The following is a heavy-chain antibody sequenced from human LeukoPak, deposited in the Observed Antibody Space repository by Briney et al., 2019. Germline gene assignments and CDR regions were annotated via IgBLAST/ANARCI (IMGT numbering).Heavy chain of an antibody. CDR1: GGSISSYY. CDR2: IYYSGST. V-gene: IGHV4-59*01. Sequence: SETLSLTCTVSGGSISSYYWSWIRQPPGKGLEWIGYIYYSGSTNYNPSLKSRVTISVDTSKNQFSLKLSSVTAADTAVYYCARSDYDFWSGYSQGWFDPWGQGTLVTASS. J-gene: IGHJ5*02. D-gene: IGHD3-3*01. CDR3: ARSDYDFWSGYSQGWFDP.